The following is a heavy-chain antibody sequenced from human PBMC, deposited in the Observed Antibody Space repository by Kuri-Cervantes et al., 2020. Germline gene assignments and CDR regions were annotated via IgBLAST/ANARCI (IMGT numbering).Heavy chain of an antibody. J-gene: IGHJ4*02. D-gene: IGHD3-22*01. CDR3: ARDSWYYGTTGYYGFDF. CDR2: ISSNSNYI. V-gene: IGHV3-21*03. CDR1: GFTFSSYS. Sequence: GESLKISCAASGFTFSSYSMNWVRQAPGKGLEWVSSISSNSNYIYYADSVKGRFTMSRDNAKNSLFLQMNTLRAEDTAVYYCARDSWYYGTTGYYGFDFWGQGTLVTVSS.